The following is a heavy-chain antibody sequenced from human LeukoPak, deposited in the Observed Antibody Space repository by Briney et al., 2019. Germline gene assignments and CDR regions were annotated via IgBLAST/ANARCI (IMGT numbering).Heavy chain of an antibody. CDR2: INPNSGGT. Sequence: ASVKVSCKASGYTFTGYYMHWVRQAPGQGLEWMGWINPNSGGTNYAQKFQGRVTMTRDTSISTAYMELSRLRSGDTAVYYCARAGARRGYSYVPGDYWGQGTLVTVSS. V-gene: IGHV1-2*02. D-gene: IGHD5-18*01. CDR3: ARAGARRGYSYVPGDY. CDR1: GYTFTGYY. J-gene: IGHJ4*02.